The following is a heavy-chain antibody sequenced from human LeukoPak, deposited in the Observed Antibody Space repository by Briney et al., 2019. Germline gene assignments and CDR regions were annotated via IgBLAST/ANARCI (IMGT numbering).Heavy chain of an antibody. CDR1: GFTFSDYY. J-gene: IGHJ4*02. CDR2: ISSSGSTI. Sequence: GGSLRLSCAASGFTFSDYYMSWIPQAPGKGLEWVSYISSSGSTIYYADSVKGRFTISRDNAKNSLYLQMNSLRAEDTAVYYCARDRSLLAAAGSDYWGQGTLVTVSS. CDR3: ARDRSLLAAAGSDY. D-gene: IGHD6-13*01. V-gene: IGHV3-11*01.